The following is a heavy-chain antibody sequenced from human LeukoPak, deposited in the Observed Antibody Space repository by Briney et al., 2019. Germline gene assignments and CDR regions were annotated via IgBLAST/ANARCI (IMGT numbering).Heavy chain of an antibody. CDR1: GGTFSSYA. CDR3: AREGEMIAVAGNLLFDY. V-gene: IGHV1-69*13. D-gene: IGHD6-19*01. J-gene: IGHJ4*02. Sequence: GASVKFSCKASGGTFSSYAISWVRQAPGQGLEWMGGIIPIFGTANYAQKFQGRVTITADESTSTAYMELSSLRSEDTAVYYCAREGEMIAVAGNLLFDYWGQGTLVTVSS. CDR2: IIPIFGTA.